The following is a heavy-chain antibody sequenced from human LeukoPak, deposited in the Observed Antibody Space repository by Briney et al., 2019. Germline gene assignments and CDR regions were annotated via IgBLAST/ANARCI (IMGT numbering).Heavy chain of an antibody. CDR2: ISSSGSTI. CDR1: GFTFSDYY. V-gene: IGHV3-11*01. D-gene: IGHD1-26*01. J-gene: IGHJ4*02. Sequence: GGSLRLSCAASGFTFSDYYMSWIRQAPGKGLEWVSYISSSGSTIYYADSVKGRFTISRDNAKNSLYLQMNSLRAEDTAVYYCARVWYSGSYPVDYWGQGTLITVSS. CDR3: ARVWYSGSYPVDY.